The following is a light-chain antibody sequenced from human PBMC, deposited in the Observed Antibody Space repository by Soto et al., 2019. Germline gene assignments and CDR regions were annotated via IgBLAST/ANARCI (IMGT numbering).Light chain of an antibody. CDR1: QSVSRN. V-gene: IGKV3D-15*01. Sequence: EIVLTQSPATLSLSPGERATLSCRATQSVSRNLAWYQQKPGQAPRLLIYDASTRATGTPARFSGSGTGTKFTLSISSLQPEDFAVYSCQQYNNWPITFGQGTRLEIK. J-gene: IGKJ5*01. CDR2: DAS. CDR3: QQYNNWPIT.